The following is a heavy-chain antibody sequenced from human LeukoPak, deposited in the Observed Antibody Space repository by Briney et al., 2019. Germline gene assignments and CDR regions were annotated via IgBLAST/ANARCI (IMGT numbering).Heavy chain of an antibody. CDR3: TRDYSGSRNYYYYYGMHV. CDR1: EFTFSSYW. CDR2: IKQDGSEK. Sequence: GGSLRLSCAATEFTFSSYWMSWVRQAPGKGLEWVANIKQDGSEKYYVDSVKGRFTISRDNAKNSLYLQMNSLRAEDTAVYYCTRDYSGSRNYYYYYGMHVWGQGTTVTVSS. J-gene: IGHJ6*02. V-gene: IGHV3-7*01. D-gene: IGHD3-10*01.